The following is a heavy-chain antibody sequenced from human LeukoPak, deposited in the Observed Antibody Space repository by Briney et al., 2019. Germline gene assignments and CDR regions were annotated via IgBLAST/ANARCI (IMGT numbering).Heavy chain of an antibody. V-gene: IGHV3-21*01. CDR1: GFTLSNYR. CDR3: ARDTSSVTYED. D-gene: IGHD1-26*01. Sequence: GGSLRLSCAASGFTLSNYRMNWVRQAPGKGLEWVSSIGSVGTYIYYADSVRGRFTISRDNAKNSLSLQMNSLRPDDTAVYYCARDTSSVTYEDWGQGTLVTVSS. J-gene: IGHJ4*02. CDR2: IGSVGTYI.